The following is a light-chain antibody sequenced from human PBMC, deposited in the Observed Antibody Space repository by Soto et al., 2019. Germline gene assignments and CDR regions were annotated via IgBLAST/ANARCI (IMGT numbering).Light chain of an antibody. V-gene: IGKV1-12*01. CDR1: QDISNW. CDR2: AAS. CDR3: QQASSFPHT. Sequence: DIQMTQSPSSVSAPVGDRVTISCRASQDISNWLAWYQQKPGRAPKLLISAASTLQSGVPSRFSGSGSGTEFTLTIKRLQPDDIATYYCQQASSFPHTFGQGTKLEIK. J-gene: IGKJ2*01.